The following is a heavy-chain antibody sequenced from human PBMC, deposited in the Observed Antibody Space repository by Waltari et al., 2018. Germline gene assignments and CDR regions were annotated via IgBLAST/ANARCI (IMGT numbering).Heavy chain of an antibody. J-gene: IGHJ3*02. CDR1: GYTFTSYY. V-gene: IGHV1-46*03. CDR3: HSGYALGAFDI. Sequence: QVQLVQSGAEVKKPGASVKVSCKASGYTFTSYYMHWVRQAPGQGLEWMGIINPSGGSTSCAQKFQGRVTMTRDTSTSTVYMELSSLRSEDTAVYYCHSGYALGAFDIWGQGTMVTVSS. CDR2: INPSGGST. D-gene: IGHD5-12*01.